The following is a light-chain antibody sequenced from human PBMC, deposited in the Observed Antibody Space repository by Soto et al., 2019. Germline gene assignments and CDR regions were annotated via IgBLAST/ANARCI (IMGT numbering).Light chain of an antibody. CDR3: LQYGNSPSRGFT. J-gene: IGKJ3*01. CDR1: QSVISSY. Sequence: EIVLTQSPGTLSLSPGESASLSCRASQSVISSYLAWYQHKPGQAPRLLIYGASNRATGIPDRFSGSGSGTDFTLTIIRLEPEDFAVYYWLQYGNSPSRGFTFGPGTKVDIK. CDR2: GAS. V-gene: IGKV3-20*01.